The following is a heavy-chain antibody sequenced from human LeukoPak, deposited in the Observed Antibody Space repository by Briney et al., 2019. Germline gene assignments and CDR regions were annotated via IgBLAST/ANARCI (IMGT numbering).Heavy chain of an antibody. CDR3: AKPEYSSSSGFDH. Sequence: GGSLRLSCAASGFSFSEYYMSWIRQAPGKGLGWVSAISGSGSRTNYADSVRGRFTISRDNSKNTLYLQMNSLRAEDTAVYYCAKPEYSSSSGFDHWGQGTLVTVSS. CDR1: GFSFSEYY. D-gene: IGHD6-6*01. CDR2: ISGSGSRT. J-gene: IGHJ4*02. V-gene: IGHV3-23*01.